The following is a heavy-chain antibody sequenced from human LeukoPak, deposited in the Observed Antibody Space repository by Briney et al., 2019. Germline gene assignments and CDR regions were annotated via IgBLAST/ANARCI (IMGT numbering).Heavy chain of an antibody. CDR2: IYHSGST. Sequence: PSETLSLTCAVSGGSISSSNWWSWVRQPPGKGLEWIGEIYHSGSTNYNPSLKSRVTISVDKSKNQFSLKLSSVTAADTAVYYCARYTMVRGVIISSVGWFDPWGQGTLVTVSS. D-gene: IGHD3-10*01. J-gene: IGHJ5*02. V-gene: IGHV4-4*02. CDR3: ARYTMVRGVIISSVGWFDP. CDR1: GGSISSSNW.